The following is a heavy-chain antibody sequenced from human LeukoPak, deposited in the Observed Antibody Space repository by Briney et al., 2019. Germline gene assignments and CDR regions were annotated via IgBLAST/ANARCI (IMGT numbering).Heavy chain of an antibody. CDR1: GFTFSSYG. CDR3: AKGDSSSWSYNWFDP. CDR2: IWYDGSNK. D-gene: IGHD6-13*01. V-gene: IGHV3-30*02. J-gene: IGHJ5*02. Sequence: GGSLRLSCAASGFTFSSYGMHWVRQAPGKGLEWVAVIWYDGSNKYYADSVKGRFTISRDNSKNTLYLQMNSLRAEDTAVYYCAKGDSSSWSYNWFDPWGQGTLVTVSS.